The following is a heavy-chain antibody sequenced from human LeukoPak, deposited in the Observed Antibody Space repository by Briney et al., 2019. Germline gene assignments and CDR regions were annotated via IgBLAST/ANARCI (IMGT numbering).Heavy chain of an antibody. V-gene: IGHV4-59*01. CDR2: IYYSGST. D-gene: IGHD2-2*02. CDR3: ARVGPLYCSSTSCYNRGVGFDY. J-gene: IGHJ4*02. CDR1: GGSISSYY. Sequence: PSETLSLTCTVSGGSISSYYWSWIRQPPGKGLEWIGYIYYSGSTNYNPSLKSRVTISVDTSKNQFSLKLSSVTAADTAVYYCARVGPLYCSSTSCYNRGVGFDYWGRGTLVTVSS.